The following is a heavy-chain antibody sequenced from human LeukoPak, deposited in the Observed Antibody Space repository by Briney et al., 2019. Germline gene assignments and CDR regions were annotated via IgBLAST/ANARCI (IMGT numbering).Heavy chain of an antibody. CDR3: AKDRGSGNYYSSDY. CDR1: GFTFNIYA. J-gene: IGHJ4*02. Sequence: GGSLRLSCAASGFTFNIYAMSWVRQAPGKGLEWVSTISGSGVSTYYADSVKGRFTISRDNSKNTLYLQVNSLRAEDTAVYYCAKDRGSGNYYSSDYWGQGTLVTVSS. D-gene: IGHD3-22*01. V-gene: IGHV3-23*01. CDR2: ISGSGVST.